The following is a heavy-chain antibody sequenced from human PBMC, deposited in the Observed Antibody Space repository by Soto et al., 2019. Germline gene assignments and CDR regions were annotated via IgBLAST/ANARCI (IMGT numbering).Heavy chain of an antibody. Sequence: QVQLVQSGGEVKKPGASVKVSCNASGYTFTSYGIRWVRQDPGQGLEWMGWISGYNGKTNYAQKVQDRVTMTTDTSTSTDYTEHRTLRSDVTKVYYCAREDVVLYDYYGMDGWGQGTAVTIS. D-gene: IGHD3-16*01. CDR2: ISGYNGKT. CDR3: AREDVVLYDYYGMDG. J-gene: IGHJ6*02. V-gene: IGHV1-18*01. CDR1: GYTFTSYG.